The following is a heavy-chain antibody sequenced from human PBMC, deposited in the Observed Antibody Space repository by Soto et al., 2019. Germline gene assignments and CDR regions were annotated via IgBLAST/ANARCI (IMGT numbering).Heavy chain of an antibody. V-gene: IGHV5-10-1*01. Sequence: LGESMKISCKGAGYSFTSYWISWVRQMPGKGLEWMGRIDPSDSYTNYSPSFQGHVTISADKSISTAYLQWSSLKASDTAMYYCARQQQQLVRIGDGMDVWGQGTTVTVSS. CDR3: ARQQQQLVRIGDGMDV. CDR2: IDPSDSYT. J-gene: IGHJ6*02. D-gene: IGHD6-13*01. CDR1: GYSFTSYW.